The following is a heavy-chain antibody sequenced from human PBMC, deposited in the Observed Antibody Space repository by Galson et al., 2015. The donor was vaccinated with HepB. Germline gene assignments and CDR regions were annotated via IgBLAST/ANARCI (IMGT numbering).Heavy chain of an antibody. CDR3: ARIRYYDSSGSPHYYYYYMDV. J-gene: IGHJ6*03. V-gene: IGHV2-70*11. D-gene: IGHD3-22*01. CDR2: IDWDDDK. Sequence: PALVKPTQTLTLTCTFSGFSLSTSAMCVNWIRQPPGKALEWLARIDWDDDKYYSTSLKTRLTISKDTSKNQVVLTMTNMDPVDTATYYCARIRYYDSSGSPHYYYYYMDVWGKGTTVTVSS. CDR1: GFSLSTSAMC.